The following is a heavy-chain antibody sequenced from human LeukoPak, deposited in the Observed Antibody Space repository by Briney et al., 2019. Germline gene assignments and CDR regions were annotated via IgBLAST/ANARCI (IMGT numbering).Heavy chain of an antibody. D-gene: IGHD3-16*01. Sequence: GGSLGLFCAASGFTFSNYGMHWVRQAPGKGLEWVAFIRYDATNKYYADSVKGRFTMSRDNSKNTLYLQMNSLRVEDTAVYYCAKDKIWGEDYFDYWGQGTLVTVSS. V-gene: IGHV3-30*02. J-gene: IGHJ4*02. CDR2: IRYDATNK. CDR1: GFTFSNYG. CDR3: AKDKIWGEDYFDY.